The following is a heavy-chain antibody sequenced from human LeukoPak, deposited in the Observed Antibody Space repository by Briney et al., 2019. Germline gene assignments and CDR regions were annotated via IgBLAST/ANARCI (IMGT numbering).Heavy chain of an antibody. CDR1: GYTFTSYG. V-gene: IGHV1-18*01. CDR3: ARDGSYIGGVIVSGDY. CDR2: ISAYNGNT. Sequence: GASVKVSCKASGYTFTSYGISWVRQAPGQGLEWMGWISAYNGNTNYAQKLQGRVTMTTDTSTSTAYMELRSLRSDDTAAYYCARDGSYIGGVIVSGDYWGQGTLVTVSS. D-gene: IGHD3-16*02. J-gene: IGHJ4*02.